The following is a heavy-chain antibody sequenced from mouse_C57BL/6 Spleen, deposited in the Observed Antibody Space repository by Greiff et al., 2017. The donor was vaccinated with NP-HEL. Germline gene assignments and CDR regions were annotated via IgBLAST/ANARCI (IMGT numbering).Heavy chain of an antibody. J-gene: IGHJ2*01. Sequence: VQLQQSGAELVRPGASVKLSCTASGFNIKDYYMHWVKQRPEQGLEWIGRIDPEDGDTEYAPKFQGKATMTADTSSNTACLQLSSLSAEDTAVYYCTFYYGSSDFDYWGQGTTLTVSS. CDR3: TFYYGSSDFDY. CDR2: IDPEDGDT. CDR1: GFNIKDYY. V-gene: IGHV14-1*01. D-gene: IGHD1-1*01.